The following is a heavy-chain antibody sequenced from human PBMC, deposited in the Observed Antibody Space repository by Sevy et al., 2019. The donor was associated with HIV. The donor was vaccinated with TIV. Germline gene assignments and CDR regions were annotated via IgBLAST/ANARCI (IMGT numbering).Heavy chain of an antibody. Sequence: GGSLRLSCAASGFTFSSYSMNWVRQAPGKGLEWVSYISSSSSTIYYAATVKGRFTISRDNAKNSQYLQMNSLRAEDTAVYYCAREATYYYGSGSLQFDPWGQGTLVTVSS. CDR3: AREATYYYGSGSLQFDP. J-gene: IGHJ5*02. D-gene: IGHD3-10*01. V-gene: IGHV3-48*01. CDR1: GFTFSSYS. CDR2: ISSSSSTI.